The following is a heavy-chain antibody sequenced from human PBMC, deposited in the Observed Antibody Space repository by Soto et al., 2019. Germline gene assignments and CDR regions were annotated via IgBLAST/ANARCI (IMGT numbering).Heavy chain of an antibody. D-gene: IGHD1-26*01. J-gene: IGHJ4*02. CDR3: ARDPVGATAFDY. CDR2: IIPILGIA. V-gene: IGHV1-69*08. CDR1: GGTFSSYT. Sequence: QVQLVQSGAEVKKPGSSVKVSCKASGGTFSSYTISWVRQAPGQGLEWMGRIIPILGIANYAQKFQGRVTITADKSTSTAYMELSSLRSEDTAVYYFARDPVGATAFDYWGQGTLVTVSS.